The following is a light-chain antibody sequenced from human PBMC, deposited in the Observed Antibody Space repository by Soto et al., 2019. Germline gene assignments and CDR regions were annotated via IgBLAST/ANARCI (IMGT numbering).Light chain of an antibody. Sequence: EIVLTQSPGTLSLSPGERATLSCRASQSVSSSYLAWYQQKPGQAPRLLIYGASSRATGIPDRFSGSGSGTDFTLTISRLEPEDFAVYYWQQYDSSPWTFGQGTQVEI. CDR1: QSVSSSY. CDR3: QQYDSSPWT. J-gene: IGKJ1*01. CDR2: GAS. V-gene: IGKV3-20*01.